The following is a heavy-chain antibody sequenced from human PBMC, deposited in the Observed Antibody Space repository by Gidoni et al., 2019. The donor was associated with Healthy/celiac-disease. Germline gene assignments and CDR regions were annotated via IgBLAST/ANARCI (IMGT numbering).Heavy chain of an antibody. CDR3: ARTVLAGTMGGDDY. Sequence: QVTLRESGPALVKPTQTLTLTCPFSGFSLSTSGMCVSWIRQPPGKALEWLARLDWDDDKYYSTSLKTRLTISKDTSKNQVVLTMTNMDPVDTATYYCARTVLAGTMGGDDYWGQGTLVTVSS. V-gene: IGHV2-70*15. CDR2: LDWDDDK. D-gene: IGHD6-19*01. CDR1: GFSLSTSGMC. J-gene: IGHJ4*02.